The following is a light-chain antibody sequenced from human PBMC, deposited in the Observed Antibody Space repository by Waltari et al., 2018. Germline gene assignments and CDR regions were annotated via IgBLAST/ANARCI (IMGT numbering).Light chain of an antibody. CDR2: KAS. J-gene: IGKJ2*02. Sequence: DIQMTQSPSTLSASVGDRVTITCRASQSISSWLAWYQQKPGKAPKLLIYKASSLESGVTSRFSGSGSSTAFTLTISSLQPDDFATYCCQQYKGTFGQGTKLEIK. V-gene: IGKV1-5*03. CDR3: QQYKGT. CDR1: QSISSW.